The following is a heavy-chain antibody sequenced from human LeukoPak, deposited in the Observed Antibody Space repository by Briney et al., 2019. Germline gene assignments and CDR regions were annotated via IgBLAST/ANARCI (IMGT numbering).Heavy chain of an antibody. CDR2: IIPIFGTA. J-gene: IGHJ5*02. Sequence: SVKVSCKASGGTFSSYAISWVRQAPGQGLEWMGGIIPIFGTANYAQKFQGRVTITADKSTSTAYMELRSLRSDDTAVYYCARDTKRSRARWENLGFDPWGQGTLVTVSS. V-gene: IGHV1-69*06. CDR3: ARDTKRSRARWENLGFDP. D-gene: IGHD1-26*01. CDR1: GGTFSSYA.